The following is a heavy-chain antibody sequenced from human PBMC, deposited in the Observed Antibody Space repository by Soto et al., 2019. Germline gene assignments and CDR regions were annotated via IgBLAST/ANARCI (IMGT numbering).Heavy chain of an antibody. D-gene: IGHD6-13*01. V-gene: IGHV4-39*01. CDR3: ARKADGSWSFSFDY. J-gene: IGHJ4*02. CDR2: IYYSGST. Sequence: PSETLSLTCTVSGGSISSSSYYWGWIRQPPGKGLEWIGSIYYSGSTYYNPSLKSRVTISVDTSKNQFSLKLSSVTAADTAVYYCARKADGSWSFSFDYWGQGTLVTVSS. CDR1: GGSISSSSYY.